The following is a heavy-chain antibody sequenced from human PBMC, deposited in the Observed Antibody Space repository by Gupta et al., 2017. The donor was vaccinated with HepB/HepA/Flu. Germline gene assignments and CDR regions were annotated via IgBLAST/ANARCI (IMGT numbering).Heavy chain of an antibody. Sequence: EVQLVESGGGLVQPGGSLRLSCAASGFSCSKHGMNWVRQAPGKGLEWVSYISRTSRNIYYADSVKGRFTIARHNANKSMYLQMNSIREEDTAVYDCAKYGTGSYNFFDFWGQGSLVTVSS. D-gene: IGHD3-10*01. J-gene: IGHJ4*02. CDR2: ISRTSRNI. CDR3: AKYGTGSYNFFDF. V-gene: IGHV3-48*02. CDR1: GFSCSKHG.